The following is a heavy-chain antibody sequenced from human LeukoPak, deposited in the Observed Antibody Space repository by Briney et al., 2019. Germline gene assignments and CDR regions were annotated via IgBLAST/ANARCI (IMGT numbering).Heavy chain of an antibody. Sequence: ETLSLTCTVSGGSISSYYWSWIRQPPGKGLEWIGYIYYSGSTNYNPSLKSRVTISVDTSKNQFSRKLSSVTAADTAVYYCARADARYYDILTGYANYYFDYWGQATLVTVSS. CDR3: ARADARYYDILTGYANYYFDY. D-gene: IGHD3-9*01. V-gene: IGHV4-59*01. CDR2: IYYSGST. J-gene: IGHJ4*02. CDR1: GGSISSYY.